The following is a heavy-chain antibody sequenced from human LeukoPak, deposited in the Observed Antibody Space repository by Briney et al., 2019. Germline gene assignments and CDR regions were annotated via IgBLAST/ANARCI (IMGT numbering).Heavy chain of an antibody. CDR1: GGSISSSNW. V-gene: IGHV4-4*02. CDR2: IYHSGST. Sequence: SETLSLTCAVSGGSISSSNWWSWVRQPPGKGLEWIGEIYHSGSTNYNSSLKSRVTISVDTSKNQFSLKLSSVTAADTAVYYCARDRAGYYDSSGYYDYWGQGTLVTVSS. J-gene: IGHJ4*02. CDR3: ARDRAGYYDSSGYYDY. D-gene: IGHD3-22*01.